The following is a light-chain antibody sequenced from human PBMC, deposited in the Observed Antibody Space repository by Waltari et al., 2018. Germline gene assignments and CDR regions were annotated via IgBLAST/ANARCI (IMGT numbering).Light chain of an antibody. CDR2: EVS. Sequence: QSALTQPASVSGSPGPSITISCTGTSSDVGYYNYVSWYQQHPGKAPKVMIYEVSNRPSGVSNRFSGSKSGNTASLTISGLQAEDEADYYCSSYTSSSTLVFGGGTKLTVL. V-gene: IGLV2-14*01. J-gene: IGLJ3*02. CDR1: SSDVGYYNY. CDR3: SSYTSSSTLV.